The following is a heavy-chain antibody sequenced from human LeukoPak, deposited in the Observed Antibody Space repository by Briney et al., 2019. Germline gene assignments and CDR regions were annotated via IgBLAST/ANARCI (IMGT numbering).Heavy chain of an antibody. Sequence: ASVKVSCKASGYTFTSYDINCVRQATGQGLEWMGWMNPNSGNTGYAQKFQGRVTMTRNTSISTAYMELSSLRSEDTAVYYCARSYCSSTSCQWYYYGMDVWGQGTTVTVSS. J-gene: IGHJ6*02. D-gene: IGHD2-2*01. CDR2: MNPNSGNT. CDR1: GYTFTSYD. V-gene: IGHV1-8*01. CDR3: ARSYCSSTSCQWYYYGMDV.